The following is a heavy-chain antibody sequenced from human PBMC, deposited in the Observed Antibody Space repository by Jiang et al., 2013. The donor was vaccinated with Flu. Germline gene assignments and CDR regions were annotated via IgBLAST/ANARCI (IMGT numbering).Heavy chain of an antibody. CDR3: ARHHRGAQTDYFSPHAFEI. V-gene: IGHV4-38-2*01. CDR1: GYSISSGFY. CDR2: MYSSGNT. J-gene: IGHJ3*02. D-gene: IGHD2/OR15-2a*01. Sequence: GPGLVKPSETLSLTCVVSGYSISSGFYWGWIRQTPEKGLEWIGTMYSSGNTYYNPSLTSRITISLDKSKNQFSLNLNSVTAADTAVYYCARHHRGAQTDYFSPHAFEIWGQGTMVTVSS.